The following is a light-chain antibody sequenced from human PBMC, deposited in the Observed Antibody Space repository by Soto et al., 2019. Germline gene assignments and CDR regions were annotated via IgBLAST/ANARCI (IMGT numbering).Light chain of an antibody. V-gene: IGLV2-14*01. CDR1: SSDVGGYDY. CDR3: CSYTPTSTYV. Sequence: QSALTQPASVSGSPGQSITISCTGTSSDVGGYDYVSWYQQHPGKVPKLMIFEVFRRPSGISNRFSGSKACNTASLTISGLQAEDEADYYCCSYTPTSTYVFGGGTKLTVL. CDR2: EVF. J-gene: IGLJ2*01.